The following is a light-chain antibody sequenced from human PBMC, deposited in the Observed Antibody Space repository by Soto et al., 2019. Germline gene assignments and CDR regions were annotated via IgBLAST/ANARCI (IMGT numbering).Light chain of an antibody. CDR1: SSNIGSNA. J-gene: IGLJ3*02. Sequence: QSVLTQPPSASGTPGQRVTLSCSGSSSNIGSNAINWYQQVPGTAPKLIIYNNNQRPSGVPDRFSGSKSGTSASLAISGLQSEDEADYYCATWDDGLKEGVFGGGTKRTVL. V-gene: IGLV1-44*01. CDR2: NNN. CDR3: ATWDDGLKEGV.